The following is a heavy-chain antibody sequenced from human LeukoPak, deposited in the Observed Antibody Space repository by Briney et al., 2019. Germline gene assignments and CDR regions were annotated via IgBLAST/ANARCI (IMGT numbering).Heavy chain of an antibody. J-gene: IGHJ6*02. Sequence: ASVKVSCKASGCTFTSYDINWVRQATGQGLEWMGWMNPNSGNTGYAQKFQGRVTMTRNTSISTAYMELSSLRSEDTAVYYCARGRSSSWSYYYYGMDVWGQGTTVTVSS. CDR2: MNPNSGNT. CDR1: GCTFTSYD. CDR3: ARGRSSSWSYYYYGMDV. D-gene: IGHD6-13*01. V-gene: IGHV1-8*01.